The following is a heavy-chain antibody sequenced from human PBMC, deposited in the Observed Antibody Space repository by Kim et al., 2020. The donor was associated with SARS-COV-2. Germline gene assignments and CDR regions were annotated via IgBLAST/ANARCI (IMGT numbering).Heavy chain of an antibody. J-gene: IGHJ4*02. D-gene: IGHD5-18*01. CDR2: IWYDGSNK. Sequence: GGSLRLSCAASGFTFSSYGMHWVRQAPGKGLEWVAVIWYDGSNKYYADSVKGRFTISRDNSKNTLYLQMNSLRAEDTAVYYCAKNRAYSYGYGVFDYWGQGTLVTVSS. V-gene: IGHV3-33*06. CDR1: GFTFSSYG. CDR3: AKNRAYSYGYGVFDY.